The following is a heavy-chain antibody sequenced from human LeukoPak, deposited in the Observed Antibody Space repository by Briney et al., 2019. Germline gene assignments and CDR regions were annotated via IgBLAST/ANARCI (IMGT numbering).Heavy chain of an antibody. J-gene: IGHJ4*02. CDR3: AREGRGYSYDLIDY. V-gene: IGHV3-48*03. D-gene: IGHD5-18*01. CDR1: GFTFSSYE. Sequence: PGGSLRLSCAASGFTFSSYEMNWVRQAPGKGLEWVSYISSSGSTIYYADSVKGRFTISRDNAKNSLYLQMNSLRAEDTAVYYCAREGRGYSYDLIDYWGQGTLVTVSS. CDR2: ISSSGSTI.